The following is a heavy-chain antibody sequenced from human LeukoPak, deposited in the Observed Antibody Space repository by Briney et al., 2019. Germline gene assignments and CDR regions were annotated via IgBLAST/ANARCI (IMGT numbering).Heavy chain of an antibody. J-gene: IGHJ4*02. V-gene: IGHV4-38-2*01. CDR3: ARRFGGSPDY. CDR2: IYHSGST. CDR1: GYPISSGYY. Sequence: SETLSLTCAVSGYPISSGYYWGWIRQPPGKGLEWIGSIYHSGSTYYNPSLKSRVTISVDTSKNQFSLKLSSVTAADTAVYYCARRFGGSPDYWGQGTLVTVSS. D-gene: IGHD1-26*01.